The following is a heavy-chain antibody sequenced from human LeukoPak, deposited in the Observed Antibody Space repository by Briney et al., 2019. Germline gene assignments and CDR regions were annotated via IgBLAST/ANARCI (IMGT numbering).Heavy chain of an antibody. J-gene: IGHJ4*02. Sequence: SETLSLTCTVSGGSISSSSYYWGWIRQPPGKGLEWIGSIYYSGSTYYNPSLKSRVTISVDTSKNQFSLKLSSVTAADTAVYYCARHNAGYSSSWYEDYWGQGTLVTVSS. CDR2: IYYSGST. CDR3: ARHNAGYSSSWYEDY. D-gene: IGHD6-13*01. V-gene: IGHV4-39*01. CDR1: GGSISSSSYY.